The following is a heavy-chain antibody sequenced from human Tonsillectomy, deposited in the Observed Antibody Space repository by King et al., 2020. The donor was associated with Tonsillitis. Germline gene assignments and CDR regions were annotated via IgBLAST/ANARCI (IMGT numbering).Heavy chain of an antibody. CDR2: INPKNGDT. CDR1: GYIFIDFY. J-gene: IGHJ5*02. V-gene: IGHV1-2*02. CDR3: VCRSPP. Sequence: VQLVESGADVKKPGASVRVSCKASGYIFIDFYIHWVRQAPGQGLEWMGWINPKNGDTSYAQKFQGRVAMTSDTCITTAYMELNRLTYDDTAVYFCVCRSPPWRQGTRVTVPS. D-gene: IGHD3-16*02.